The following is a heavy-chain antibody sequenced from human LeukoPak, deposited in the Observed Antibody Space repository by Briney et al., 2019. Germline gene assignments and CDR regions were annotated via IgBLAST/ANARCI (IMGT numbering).Heavy chain of an antibody. V-gene: IGHV3-66*01. CDR2: IYPSGTT. CDR1: GFTVSSNH. J-gene: IGHJ3*02. CDR3: ARRILLSGFDI. Sequence: GGSLRLSCAVSGFTVSSNHVGWVRQAPGKGMEWVSVIYPSGTTQYAVSVRGRFTISRDISKNTLYLQMNSLRDEDTAVYFCARRILLSGFDIWGHGTMVTVSS. D-gene: IGHD3-10*01.